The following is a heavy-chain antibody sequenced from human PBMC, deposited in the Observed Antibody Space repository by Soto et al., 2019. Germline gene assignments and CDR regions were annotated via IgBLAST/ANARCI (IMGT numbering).Heavy chain of an antibody. J-gene: IGHJ6*02. V-gene: IGHV5-10-1*01. D-gene: IGHD4-17*01. CDR2: IDPSDSYT. CDR1: GYSFTSYW. Sequence: GESLKISCKGSGYSFTSYWISWVRQMPGKGLEWMGRIDPSDSYTNYSPSFQGHVTISADKSISTAYLQWSSLKASDTAMYYCAMTTVTQADYYGMDVWGQGTTVTVSS. CDR3: AMTTVTQADYYGMDV.